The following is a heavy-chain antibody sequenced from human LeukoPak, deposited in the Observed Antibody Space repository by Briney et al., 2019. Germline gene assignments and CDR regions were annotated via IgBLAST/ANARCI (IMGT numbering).Heavy chain of an antibody. J-gene: IGHJ6*02. CDR1: GFTFGDCA. CDR3: VKDVGLLNFYHYGMDV. D-gene: IGHD2-21*01. V-gene: IGHV3-9*01. Sequence: GRSLRLSCAASGFTFGDCAMHWVRQAPGKGLEWVSSINWNSAIIGYADSVKGRFTVSRDNAKNSLYLQMNSLRPEDTAFYYCVKDVGLLNFYHYGMDVWGQGTTVTVSS. CDR2: INWNSAII.